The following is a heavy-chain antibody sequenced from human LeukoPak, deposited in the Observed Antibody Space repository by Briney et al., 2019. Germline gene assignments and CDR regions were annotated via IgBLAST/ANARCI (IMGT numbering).Heavy chain of an antibody. V-gene: IGHV1-69*04. CDR2: IIPFLGVA. J-gene: IGHJ6*02. D-gene: IGHD2-15*01. CDR1: GGTFSNYA. Sequence: SVKVSCKASGGTFSNYAISWVRQAPGQGLDWMGRIIPFLGVADYAQKFQGRVTITADKSTSTAYMELSSLRSEDTAVYYCARVTECGGSRPDAYYYYYGLDVWGQGTTVTVSS. CDR3: ARVTECGGSRPDAYYYYYGLDV.